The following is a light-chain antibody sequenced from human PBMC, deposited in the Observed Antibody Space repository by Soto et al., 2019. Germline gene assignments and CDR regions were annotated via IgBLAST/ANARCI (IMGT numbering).Light chain of an antibody. Sequence: DIQMTQSPSSLSASVGDRITITCRASQSISRDLNWYQQKPGKAPKLLIYAASSLQSGVPSRFSGSGSGTDFALTIRSLQPEDFAAYYCQQSFSTPYTFGQGTKLEI. CDR1: QSISRD. CDR3: QQSFSTPYT. J-gene: IGKJ2*01. V-gene: IGKV1-39*01. CDR2: AAS.